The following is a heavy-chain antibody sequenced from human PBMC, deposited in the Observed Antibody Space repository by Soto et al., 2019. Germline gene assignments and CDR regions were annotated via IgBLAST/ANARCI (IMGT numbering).Heavy chain of an antibody. D-gene: IGHD3-9*01. CDR1: GFTFSSYA. J-gene: IGHJ4*02. Sequence: GGSLRLSCAASGFTFSSYAMSWVGQSPGKGLEWVSAISGSGGSTYYADSVKGRFTISRDNSKNTLYLQMNSLRAEDTAVYYCAKVRGYDILTGYAYFDYWGQGTLVTVSS. V-gene: IGHV3-23*01. CDR3: AKVRGYDILTGYAYFDY. CDR2: ISGSGGST.